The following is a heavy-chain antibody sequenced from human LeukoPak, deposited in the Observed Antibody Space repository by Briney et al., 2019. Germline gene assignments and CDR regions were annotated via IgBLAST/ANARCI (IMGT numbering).Heavy chain of an antibody. CDR3: ARAGYSYGNENNWFDP. V-gene: IGHV3-21*01. Sequence: ASVKVSCKASGYTFSSYSMNWVRQAPGKGLEWVSSISSSSSYIYYADSVKGRFTISRDNAKNSLYLQMNSLRAEDTAVYYCARAGYSYGNENNWFDPWGQGTLVTVSS. J-gene: IGHJ5*02. D-gene: IGHD5-18*01. CDR2: ISSSSSYI. CDR1: GYTFSSYS.